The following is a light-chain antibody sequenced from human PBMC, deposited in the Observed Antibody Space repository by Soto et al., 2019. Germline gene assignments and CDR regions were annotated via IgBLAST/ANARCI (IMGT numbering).Light chain of an antibody. CDR3: YSYAGRSTSV. CDR2: EDD. Sequence: QSVLTQPASVSGSPGQSITISCTGTSSDDGSYNLVSWYQQYPGKAPKLMIYEDDERPSGVSNRFSGSKSSNTASLTISGLQAEDEADYYCYSYAGRSTSVFGGGTKLTVL. J-gene: IGLJ2*01. V-gene: IGLV2-23*01. CDR1: SSDDGSYNL.